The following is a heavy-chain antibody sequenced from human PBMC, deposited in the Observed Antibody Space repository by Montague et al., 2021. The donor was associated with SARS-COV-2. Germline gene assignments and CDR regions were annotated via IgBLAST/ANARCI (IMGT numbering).Heavy chain of an antibody. J-gene: IGHJ6*03. D-gene: IGHD2-2*02. V-gene: IGHV4-34*01. Sequence: SETLSLTCAVYGGSFSGYYWNWIRQPPGKGLEWIGEINHSGSTNYNPSLKRRVTISVDTSKNQFSLKLNSVTAADTAVYYCARLGEGVVPASILGIGPFYSDYYMDVWGQGATVTVSS. CDR1: GGSFSGYY. CDR3: ARLGEGVVPASILGIGPFYSDYYMDV. CDR2: INHSGST.